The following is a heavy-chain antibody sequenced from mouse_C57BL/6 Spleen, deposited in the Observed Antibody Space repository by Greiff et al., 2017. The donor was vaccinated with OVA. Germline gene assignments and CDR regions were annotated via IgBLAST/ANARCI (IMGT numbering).Heavy chain of an antibody. V-gene: IGHV1-53*01. Sequence: VQLQQPGTELVKPGASVKLSCKASGYTFTSYWMHWVKQRPGQGLEWIGNINPSNGGTNYNEKFKSKATMTVDKSSSTAYMQLISLTSEDSAVYYCARGALRLYYFDYWGQGTTLTVSS. CDR2: INPSNGGT. D-gene: IGHD3-1*01. CDR3: ARGALRLYYFDY. CDR1: GYTFTSYW. J-gene: IGHJ2*01.